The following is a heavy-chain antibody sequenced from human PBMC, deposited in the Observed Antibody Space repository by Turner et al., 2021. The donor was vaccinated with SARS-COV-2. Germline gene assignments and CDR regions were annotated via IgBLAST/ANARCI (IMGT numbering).Heavy chain of an antibody. J-gene: IGHJ6*02. Sequence: QVQLVESGGGVVQPGRSLRLSCAASGFTFSSYAVNWVRQAPGKGLEWVAVISYDGINKYYADSVKGRFTISRDNSKNTLYLQMNSLRAEDTAVYYCARGTGGNYYYGMDVWGQGTTVTVSS. CDR3: ARGTGGNYYYGMDV. CDR2: ISYDGINK. V-gene: IGHV3-30-3*01. CDR1: GFTFSSYA. D-gene: IGHD3-10*01.